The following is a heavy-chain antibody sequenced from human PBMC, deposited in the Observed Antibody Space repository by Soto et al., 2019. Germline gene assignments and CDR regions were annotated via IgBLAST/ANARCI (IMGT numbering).Heavy chain of an antibody. D-gene: IGHD6-13*01. CDR2: ISSSSSYI. J-gene: IGHJ6*02. V-gene: IGHV3-21*01. Sequence: PGGSLRLSCAASGFTFSSYSMNWVRQAPGKGLEWVSSISSSSSYIYYADSVKGRFTISRDNAKNSLYLQMNSLRAEDTAVYYCARDAEGYNYYYGMDVWGQGTTVTVSS. CDR1: GFTFSSYS. CDR3: ARDAEGYNYYYGMDV.